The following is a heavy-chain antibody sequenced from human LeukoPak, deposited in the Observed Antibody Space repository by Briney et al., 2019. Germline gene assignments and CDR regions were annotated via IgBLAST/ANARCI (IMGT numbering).Heavy chain of an antibody. D-gene: IGHD7-27*01. CDR2: IYYGGST. CDR1: GGSITSNTHY. V-gene: IGHV4-61*05. Sequence: SETLSLTCTVSGGSITSNTHYWGWIRQPPGKGLEWIGYIYYGGSTNYNPSLKSRVTISVDTSKNQFSLRLTSVTAADTAVYYCARGGTGDLDYWGQGTLVTVSS. J-gene: IGHJ4*02. CDR3: ARGGTGDLDY.